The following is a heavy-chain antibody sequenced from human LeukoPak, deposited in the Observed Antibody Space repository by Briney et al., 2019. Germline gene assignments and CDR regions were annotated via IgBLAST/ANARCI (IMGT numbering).Heavy chain of an antibody. CDR1: GFTFSSYG. Sequence: PGRSLRLSCAASGFTFSSYGMHWVRQAPGKGLEWVAVIWYDGSNKYYADSVKGRFTISRDNSKNTLYLQMNSLRAEDTAVYYCARDGGYGDYVRSSDYWGQGTLVTVSS. D-gene: IGHD4-17*01. CDR2: IWYDGSNK. J-gene: IGHJ4*02. V-gene: IGHV3-33*01. CDR3: ARDGGYGDYVRSSDY.